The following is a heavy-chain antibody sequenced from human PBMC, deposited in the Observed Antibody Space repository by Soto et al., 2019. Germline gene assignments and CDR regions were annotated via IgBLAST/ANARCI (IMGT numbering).Heavy chain of an antibody. CDR1: GGSISSSSYY. J-gene: IGHJ5*02. CDR3: ARQPGLVTTSFVGFVWFDP. V-gene: IGHV4-39*01. D-gene: IGHD4-4*01. Sequence: PSETLSLTCTVSGGSISSSSYYWGWIRQPPGKGLEWIGSIYYSGSTYYNPSLKSRVTISVDTSKNQFSLKLSSVTAADTAVYYCARQPGLVTTSFVGFVWFDPWGQGTLVTVSS. CDR2: IYYSGST.